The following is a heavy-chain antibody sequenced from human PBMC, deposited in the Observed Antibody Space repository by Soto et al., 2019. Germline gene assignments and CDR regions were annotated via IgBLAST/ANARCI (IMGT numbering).Heavy chain of an antibody. CDR3: ARDSRYGYYLEY. CDR2: IYHSGGA. V-gene: IGHV4-30-2*01. J-gene: IGHJ4*02. CDR1: GDSISSGGYS. Sequence: QLQLQESGSGLVKPSQTLSLTCAVSGDSISSGGYSWNWIRQPPGKGLEWIGNIYHSGGADYNPSLKSRVTITVDSSINQFSLNLRSVTAADTAVYYCARDSRYGYYLEYWGQGTLVTVSS. D-gene: IGHD3-16*01.